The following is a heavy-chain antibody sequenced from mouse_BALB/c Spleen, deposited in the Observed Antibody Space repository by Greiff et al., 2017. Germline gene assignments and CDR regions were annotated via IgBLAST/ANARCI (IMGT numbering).Heavy chain of an antibody. V-gene: IGHV14-3*02. Sequence: EVQGVESGAELVKPGASVKLSCTASGFNIKDTYMHWVKQRPEQGLEWIGRIDPANGNTKYDPKFQGKATITADTSSNTAYLQLSSLTSEDTAVYYCARSGYYGYFDVWGAGTTVTVSS. CDR3: ARSGYYGYFDV. D-gene: IGHD2-2*01. CDR1: GFNIKDTY. CDR2: IDPANGNT. J-gene: IGHJ1*01.